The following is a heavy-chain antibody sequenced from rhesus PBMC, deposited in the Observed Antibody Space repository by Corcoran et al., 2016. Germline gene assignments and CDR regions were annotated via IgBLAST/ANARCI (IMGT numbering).Heavy chain of an antibody. D-gene: IGHD6-13*01. V-gene: IGHV4-76*01. CDR3: ARDSSDWGQLVMD. Sequence: QVQLPESGPGVVKPYGTLSLTCAVSGGCISSGYAWSWIRQPPGRGLEWIGEIYGSSGSTNDNPSMKNRVTRSNDASKHQFALKLSSGTAVDTAGYYGARDSSDWGQLVMDWGQGVRVTVSS. CDR2: IYGSSGST. CDR1: GGCISSGYA. J-gene: IGHJ4*01.